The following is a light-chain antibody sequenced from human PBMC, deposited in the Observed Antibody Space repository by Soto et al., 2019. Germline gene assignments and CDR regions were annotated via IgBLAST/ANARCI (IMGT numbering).Light chain of an antibody. CDR3: CSYTSSGTYV. CDR1: GSDVGGYDY. J-gene: IGLJ1*01. Sequence: QSVLTQPASVSGSPGQSITISCTGTGSDVGGYDYVSWYQQYPGKAPKLVIYDVTNRPSGVSNRFSGSKSGNTAALIIFWLQAVDEADYYCCSYTSSGTYVFGTGTKVTVL. V-gene: IGLV2-14*03. CDR2: DVT.